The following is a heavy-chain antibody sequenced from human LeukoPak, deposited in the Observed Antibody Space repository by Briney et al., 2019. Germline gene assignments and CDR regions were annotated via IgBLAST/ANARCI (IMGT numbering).Heavy chain of an antibody. CDR1: GYTFTSYG. Sequence: ASVKVSCKASGYTFTSYGISWVRQAPGQGLEWMGWISAYNGNTNYAQKLQGRVTMTTDTSTSTAYMELRSLRSDDTAVYYCARERESAIALNWYFDLWGRGTLVTVSS. D-gene: IGHD1-26*01. CDR3: ARERESAIALNWYFDL. J-gene: IGHJ2*01. CDR2: ISAYNGNT. V-gene: IGHV1-18*01.